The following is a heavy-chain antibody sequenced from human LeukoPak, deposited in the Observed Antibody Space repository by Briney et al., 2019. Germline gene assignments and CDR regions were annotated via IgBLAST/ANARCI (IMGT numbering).Heavy chain of an antibody. CDR3: ARDHDWGVDY. CDR2: INGKRGDT. Sequence: ASVKVSCKASGFTFTDHYMHWVRQAPGQGLEWMGWINGKRGDTNYAQNFQDRVTMTRDTSNSTVYMELSRLTVDDTAVYYCARDHDWGVDYWGQGTLVTVSS. D-gene: IGHD7-27*01. V-gene: IGHV1-2*02. CDR1: GFTFTDHY. J-gene: IGHJ4*02.